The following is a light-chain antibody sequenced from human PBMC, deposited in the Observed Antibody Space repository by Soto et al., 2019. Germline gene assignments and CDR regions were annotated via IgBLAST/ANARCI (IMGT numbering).Light chain of an antibody. CDR1: QSVFYSSNNKNY. V-gene: IGKV4-1*01. CDR3: QQYYRPWT. CDR2: WAS. Sequence: DIVMTQSPDSLAVSLGERATINCKSSQSVFYSSNNKNYLAWYQQKPGQPPKLRIYWASTRESGVPDRFSGSGSGTDFTLTISSLQAEDVAVYYCQQYYRPWTFGQGTKVEIK. J-gene: IGKJ1*01.